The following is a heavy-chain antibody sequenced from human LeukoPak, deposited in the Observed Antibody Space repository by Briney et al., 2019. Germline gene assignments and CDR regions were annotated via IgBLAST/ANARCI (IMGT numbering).Heavy chain of an antibody. V-gene: IGHV1-18*01. CDR3: ARVVLRCSSTSCYEVNLDY. Sequence: VASVKVSCKASGYTFTSYGISWVRQAPGQGLEWMGWISAYNGNTNYAQKLQGRVTMTTDTSTSTAYMELRSLRSDDTAVYYCARVVLRCSSTSCYEVNLDYWGQGTLVTVSS. D-gene: IGHD2-2*01. CDR1: GYTFTSYG. J-gene: IGHJ4*02. CDR2: ISAYNGNT.